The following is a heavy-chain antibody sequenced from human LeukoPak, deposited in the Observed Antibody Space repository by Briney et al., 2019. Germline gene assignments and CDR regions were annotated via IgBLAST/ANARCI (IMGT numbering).Heavy chain of an antibody. CDR3: ARSGDYIKEGFDY. Sequence: PSETLSLTCAASGYSIRSGHYWGWIRQSPGKGLEWIGSINHSGITEYNPSLKSRVTLSVDTSKNQFSLQLRSVTAADRALYYCARSGDYIKEGFDYWGQGTQVTVSS. V-gene: IGHV4-38-2*01. J-gene: IGHJ4*02. D-gene: IGHD3-22*01. CDR2: INHSGIT. CDR1: GYSIRSGHY.